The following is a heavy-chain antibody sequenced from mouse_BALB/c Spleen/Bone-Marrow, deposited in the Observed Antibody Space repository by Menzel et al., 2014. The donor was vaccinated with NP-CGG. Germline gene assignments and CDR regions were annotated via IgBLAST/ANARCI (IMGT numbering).Heavy chain of an antibody. Sequence: VQLVESGPGLVAPSQRLSITCTVSGFSLSRYSIHWIRQPPGNGLEWLGMIWGGGSTDYNSALKSRLSISKDNSKSQVFLKMNSLQTDDTAIYYCARNLRDPFAYWGQGTLVTVSA. CDR2: IWGGGST. CDR1: GFSLSRYS. J-gene: IGHJ3*01. V-gene: IGHV2-6-4*01. CDR3: ARNLRDPFAY.